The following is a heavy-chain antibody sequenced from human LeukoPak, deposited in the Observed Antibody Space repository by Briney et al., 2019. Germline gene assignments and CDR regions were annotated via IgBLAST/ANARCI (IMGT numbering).Heavy chain of an antibody. J-gene: IGHJ4*02. V-gene: IGHV3-48*03. Sequence: GGPLRLSCAASGFTFSSYEMNWVRQAPGKGLEWVSYISSSGSTIYYADSVKGRFTISRDNAKNSLYLQMNSLRAEDTAVYYCARDPYYYDSSGYYDYWGQGTLVTVSS. CDR1: GFTFSSYE. D-gene: IGHD3-22*01. CDR2: ISSSGSTI. CDR3: ARDPYYYDSSGYYDY.